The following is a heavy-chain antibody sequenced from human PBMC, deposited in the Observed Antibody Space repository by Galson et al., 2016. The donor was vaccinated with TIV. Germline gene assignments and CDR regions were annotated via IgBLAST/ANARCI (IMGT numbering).Heavy chain of an antibody. CDR2: INPNSSDT. CDR1: GYTFIGYY. D-gene: IGHD6-13*01. Sequence: SVKVSCKASGYTFIGYYMHWVRQAPGQGLEWMGWINPNSSDTNYAQRFQGRVTMTRDKTISTAYMELTSLRSDDTAVYYCARELGSSRWYGNWFDPGGQGTLVTVSS. CDR3: ARELGSSRWYGNWFDP. V-gene: IGHV1-2*02. J-gene: IGHJ5*02.